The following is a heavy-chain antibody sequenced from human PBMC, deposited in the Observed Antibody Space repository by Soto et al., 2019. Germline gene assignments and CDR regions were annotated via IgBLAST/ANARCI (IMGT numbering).Heavy chain of an antibody. J-gene: IGHJ6*02. Sequence: QVQLVQSGGEVKKPGASVKVSCKTSGYSFTTYGISWVRQAPGQGLEWMGWISAYNGNTNYAQKLQGRVTMTTDTSTSTAYLELRSLRSDATAVYYWAREGPAPYYYYGMDVWGQGSTVTVSS. V-gene: IGHV1-18*01. CDR1: GYSFTTYG. CDR3: AREGPAPYYYYGMDV. CDR2: ISAYNGNT.